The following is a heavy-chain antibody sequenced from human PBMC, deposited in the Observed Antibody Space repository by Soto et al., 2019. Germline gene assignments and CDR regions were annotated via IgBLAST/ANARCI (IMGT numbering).Heavy chain of an antibody. CDR2: ISAYNGNT. D-gene: IGHD4-17*01. CDR1: GYTFTSYG. CDR3: ARDLGTVTTRAYFDY. J-gene: IGHJ4*02. Sequence: GSSVKVSCKASGYTFTSYGISWVRQAPGQGLEWMGWISAYNGNTNYAQKLQGRVTMTTDTSTSTDYMELRSLRSDDTAVYYCARDLGTVTTRAYFDYWGQGTLVTVSS. V-gene: IGHV1-18*01.